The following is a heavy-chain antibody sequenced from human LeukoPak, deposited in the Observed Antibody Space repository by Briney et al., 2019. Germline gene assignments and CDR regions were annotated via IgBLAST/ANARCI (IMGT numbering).Heavy chain of an antibody. D-gene: IGHD6-19*01. V-gene: IGHV3-30-3*01. Sequence: GGSLRLSRAASGFTFSTYAMHWVRQAPGKGLEWVAVISYDENNKYYADSVKGRFTISRDNSKNTLYLQMNSLRAEDTAVYYCAKAAKKGVSSGWEKGAQYYFDYWGQGTLVTVSS. CDR2: ISYDENNK. CDR1: GFTFSTYA. J-gene: IGHJ4*02. CDR3: AKAAKKGVSSGWEKGAQYYFDY.